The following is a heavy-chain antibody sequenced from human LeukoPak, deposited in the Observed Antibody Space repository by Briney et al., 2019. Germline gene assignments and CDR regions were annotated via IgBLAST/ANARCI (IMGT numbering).Heavy chain of an antibody. D-gene: IGHD6-13*01. CDR1: GGTFSSYA. J-gene: IGHJ5*02. Sequence: SVKVSCKASGGTFSSYAISWVRQAPGQGLEWMGRIIPIFGTANYAQKFQGRVTITTDESTSTAYMELSSLRSEDTAVYYCARDYIAAAGRSWFXXWGQXXLVT. CDR3: ARDYIAAAGRSWFXX. V-gene: IGHV1-69*05. CDR2: IIPIFGTA.